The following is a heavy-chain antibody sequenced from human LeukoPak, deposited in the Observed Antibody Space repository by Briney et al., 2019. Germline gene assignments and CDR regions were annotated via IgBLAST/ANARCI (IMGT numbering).Heavy chain of an antibody. CDR2: ISSSGSTI. D-gene: IGHD3-10*01. CDR3: ASENVLLWFGEFSAEYFQH. J-gene: IGHJ1*01. V-gene: IGHV3-11*01. Sequence: GGSLRLSCAASGFTFSDYYLSWIRQAPGKGLEWVSYISSSGSTIYYADSVKGRFTISRDNAKNSLYLQMNSLRAEDTAVYYCASENVLLWFGEFSAEYFQHWGQGTLVTVSS. CDR1: GFTFSDYY.